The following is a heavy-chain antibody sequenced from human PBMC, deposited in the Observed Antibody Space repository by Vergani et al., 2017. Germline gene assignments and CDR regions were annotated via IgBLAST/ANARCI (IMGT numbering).Heavy chain of an antibody. Sequence: QLHLQESGPGLVKPSETLSLTCTVSGGSITSSGYYWGWIRQPPGKGLEWIGNIYHSGGAYYNPSLKGRVTISVDTSTNQFSLEVTSVTAADTAIYFCARTESFILRYFHWALWGQGTLVTVSS. V-gene: IGHV4-39*01. J-gene: IGHJ4*02. CDR3: ARTESFILRYFHWAL. CDR1: GGSITSSGYY. D-gene: IGHD3-9*01. CDR2: IYHSGGA.